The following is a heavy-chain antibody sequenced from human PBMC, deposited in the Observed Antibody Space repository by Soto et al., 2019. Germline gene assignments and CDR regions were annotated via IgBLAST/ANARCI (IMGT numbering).Heavy chain of an antibody. CDR1: GGCLSGYY. Sequence: EILSVTFAHHGGCLSGYYWSWIRHPPGKGLEWIGYIYYSGSTNYNPSLKSRVTISVDTSKNKFSMKLSSVTAADTAVYYCARLNPRRYFEYWGQGTLVTGSS. J-gene: IGHJ4*02. CDR3: ARLNPRRYFEY. V-gene: IGHV4-59*01. CDR2: IYYSGST.